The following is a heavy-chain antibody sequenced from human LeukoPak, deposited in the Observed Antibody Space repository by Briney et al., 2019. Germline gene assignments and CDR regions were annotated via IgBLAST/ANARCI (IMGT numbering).Heavy chain of an antibody. V-gene: IGHV1-69*04. Sequence: SVKVSCKASGGTFSNYAISWVRQAPGQGLEWMGRIIPILGIANYAQKFQGRVTITADKSTSTAYMELSSLRSEDTAVYYCARVDTAMVIDYWGQGTLVTVSS. CDR1: GGTFSNYA. J-gene: IGHJ4*02. CDR3: ARVDTAMVIDY. D-gene: IGHD5-18*01. CDR2: IIPILGIA.